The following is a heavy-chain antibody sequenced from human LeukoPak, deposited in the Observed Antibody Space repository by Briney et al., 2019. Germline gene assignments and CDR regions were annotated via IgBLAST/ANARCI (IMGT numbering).Heavy chain of an antibody. CDR2: ISDSGGTT. V-gene: IGHV3-23*01. J-gene: IGHJ4*02. D-gene: IGHD3-16*01. Sequence: PGGSLRLPCAASGISFSSYVMSWVRQAPGKGLEWVSVISDSGGTTYYADSVKGRFTISRDNSKNTLYLQMNSLRAEDTAIYYCASRWGYSFDHWGQGTLVTVSS. CDR3: ASRWGYSFDH. CDR1: GISFSSYV.